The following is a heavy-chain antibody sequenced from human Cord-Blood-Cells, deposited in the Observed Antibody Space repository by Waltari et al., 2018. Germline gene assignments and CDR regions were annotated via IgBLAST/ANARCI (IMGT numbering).Heavy chain of an antibody. D-gene: IGHD1-7*01. Sequence: QVQLVESGGGVVQPGRSLRLSVAAPGFTLSSYGMHWVRQAPGKGLEWVAVIWYDGSNKYYADSVKGRFTISRDNSKNTLYLQMNSLRAEDTAVYYCARNYDYWGQGTLVTVSS. CDR3: ARNYDY. CDR2: IWYDGSNK. J-gene: IGHJ4*02. V-gene: IGHV3-33*01. CDR1: GFTLSSYG.